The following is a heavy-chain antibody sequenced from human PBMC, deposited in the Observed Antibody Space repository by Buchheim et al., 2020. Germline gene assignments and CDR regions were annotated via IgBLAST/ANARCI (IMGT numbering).Heavy chain of an antibody. CDR2: ISYDASHR. J-gene: IGHJ3*02. V-gene: IGHV3-30*03. D-gene: IGHD1-14*01. Sequence: QVQLVESGGGVVQPGRSLRLSCAASGFTFSNYGMHWVRQGPGKGLEWVAVISYDASHRYNGDSVKGRLTISRDDSKNTLSLQMNSLRPEDTAMYYCARDQGWRTLLNAFDIWGQGT. CDR1: GFTFSNYG. CDR3: ARDQGWRTLLNAFDI.